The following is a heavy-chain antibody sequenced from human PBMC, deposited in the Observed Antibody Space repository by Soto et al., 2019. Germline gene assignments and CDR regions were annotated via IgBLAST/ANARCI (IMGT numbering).Heavy chain of an antibody. CDR2: IYYSGTA. D-gene: IGHD2-15*01. Sequence: QVELQESGPGLVKPSETLSLTCNVSNGSIRNYYWAWIRQPPGKGLEWIGYIYYSGTATYNPSLESRVTLSADTSNNRVSLKLTSATAADTARYYCARVAGFCSGGPCVDLFGVWGQGAMVTVSS. J-gene: IGHJ3*01. CDR1: NGSIRNYY. CDR3: ARVAGFCSGGPCVDLFGV. V-gene: IGHV4-59*01.